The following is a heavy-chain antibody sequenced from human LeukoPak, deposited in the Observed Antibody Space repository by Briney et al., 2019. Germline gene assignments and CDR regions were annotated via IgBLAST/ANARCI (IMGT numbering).Heavy chain of an antibody. CDR1: GFSFSNYA. V-gene: IGHV3-30*04. CDR3: ARVDTGWELCY. J-gene: IGHJ4*02. D-gene: IGHD1-26*01. Sequence: PGGSLGLSCAASGFSFSNYAMHWVRQAPGKGLEWVAVISYDGSNKFYAESVKGRFSISRDNSKNTLYLQMNSLRAEDTAVYFCARVDTGWELCYWGQGTLVTVSS. CDR2: ISYDGSNK.